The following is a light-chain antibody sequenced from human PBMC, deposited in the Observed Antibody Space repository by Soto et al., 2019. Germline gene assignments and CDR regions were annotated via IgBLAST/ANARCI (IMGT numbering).Light chain of an antibody. J-gene: IGLJ2*01. CDR2: DVS. CDR3: SSYTSSSTLVV. V-gene: IGLV2-14*01. Sequence: QSALTPHASVSGSPGQSITISCTGTSSDVGGYNYVSWYQQHPGKAPKLMIYDVSNRPSGVSNRFSGSKSGNTASLTISGLQAEDEADYYCSSYTSSSTLVVFGGGTQLTVL. CDR1: SSDVGGYNY.